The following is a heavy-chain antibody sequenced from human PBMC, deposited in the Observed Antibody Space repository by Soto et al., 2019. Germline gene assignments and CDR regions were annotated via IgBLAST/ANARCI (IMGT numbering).Heavy chain of an antibody. CDR3: ARALRGDSGVFDY. D-gene: IGHD7-27*01. J-gene: IGHJ4*02. V-gene: IGHV4-34*01. Sequence: SETLSLTCAVYGGSFSGYYWRWIRQPPGKGLEWIGEINHSGSTIYNPSIKSRVTISVDTSKNQFSLKLSSVTSADKAVYYCARALRGDSGVFDYWGQGTLVTVSS. CDR2: INHSGST. CDR1: GGSFSGYY.